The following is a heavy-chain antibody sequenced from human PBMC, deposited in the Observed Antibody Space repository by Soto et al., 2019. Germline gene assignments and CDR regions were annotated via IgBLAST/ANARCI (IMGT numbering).Heavy chain of an antibody. J-gene: IGHJ4*02. V-gene: IGHV4-39*01. CDR3: ARQVGYCSGGSCFFFDY. CDR2: IYYSGST. D-gene: IGHD2-15*01. CDR1: GGSISSSSYY. Sequence: QLPLQESGPGLVKPSETLSLTCTVSGGSISSSSYYWGWIRQPPGKGLEWIGSIYYSGSTYYNPSLKSRVTISVDTSKNQFSLKLSSVTAADTAVYYCARQVGYCSGGSCFFFDYWGQGTLVTVSS.